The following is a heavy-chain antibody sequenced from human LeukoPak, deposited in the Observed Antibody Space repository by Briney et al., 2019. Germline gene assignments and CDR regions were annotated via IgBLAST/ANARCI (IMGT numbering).Heavy chain of an antibody. CDR3: ANAYAVVPAAMRDDY. CDR2: ISAYNGNT. V-gene: IGHV1-18*01. CDR1: GYTFTSYG. J-gene: IGHJ4*02. Sequence: ASVKLSCNASGYTFTSYGISWVRQAPGQGLEWMGWISAYNGNTNYAQKLQGRVTMTTDTSTSTAYMELSSLRSAPTALHYCANAYAVVPAAMRDDYWGQGTLVTVSS. D-gene: IGHD2-2*01.